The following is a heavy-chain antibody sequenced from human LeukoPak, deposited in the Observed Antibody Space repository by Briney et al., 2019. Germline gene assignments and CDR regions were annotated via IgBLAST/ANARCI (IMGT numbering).Heavy chain of an antibody. D-gene: IGHD6-13*01. J-gene: IGHJ4*02. CDR2: IYYSGST. CDR1: GGSISNYY. V-gene: IGHV4-59*08. Sequence: NPSETLSLTCTVSGGSISNYYWNWIRQPPGKGLEWIGYIYYSGSTNYNPSLKSRVTISVDTSKNQFSLKLSSVTAAGTAMYYCARQGGYSSSPDFWGQGTLVTVSS. CDR3: ARQGGYSSSPDF.